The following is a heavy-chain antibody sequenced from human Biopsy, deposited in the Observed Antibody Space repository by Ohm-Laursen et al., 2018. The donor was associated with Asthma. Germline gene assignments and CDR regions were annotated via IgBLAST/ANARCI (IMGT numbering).Heavy chain of an antibody. Sequence: PSDTLSLTCALRGGPLRGYLWAWIRQPPGKGLEWIGEIPQGGATAVNPSIKSRVTISKDPSKRHFYLSLRYMTAADTAVYYCASGPEWSGLDVWGQGTTVTVSS. CDR1: GGPLRGYL. V-gene: IGHV4-34*01. CDR2: IPQGGAT. J-gene: IGHJ6*02. CDR3: ASGPEWSGLDV. D-gene: IGHD1-14*01.